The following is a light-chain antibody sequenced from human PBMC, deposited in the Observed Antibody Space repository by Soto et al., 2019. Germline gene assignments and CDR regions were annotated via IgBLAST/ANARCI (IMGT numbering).Light chain of an antibody. CDR2: DAS. CDR3: QQRSNWPPGA. CDR1: QSLSNNIY. Sequence: EIVLTQSPGTLSLSPGERATLSCRASQSLSNNIYLAWYQQKPGQAPRLLIYDASNRATGIPARFSGSGSGTDFTLTISSLEPEDFAVYYCQQRSNWPPGAFGGGTKV. J-gene: IGKJ4*01. V-gene: IGKV3-11*01.